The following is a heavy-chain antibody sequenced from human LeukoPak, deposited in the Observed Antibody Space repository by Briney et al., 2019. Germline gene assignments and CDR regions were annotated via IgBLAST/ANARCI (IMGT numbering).Heavy chain of an antibody. CDR2: ISAYNSDT. V-gene: IGHV1-18*01. D-gene: IGHD3-10*01. Sequence: ASVKVPCKASGYTFSSYGISWVRQAPGQGLEWMGWISAYNSDTNYAQKLQGRVTMTTDTSTSTAYMELRSLRSDDTAVYYCARTRLLWFGELLGAFDIWGQGTMVTVSS. CDR3: ARTRLLWFGELLGAFDI. J-gene: IGHJ3*02. CDR1: GYTFSSYG.